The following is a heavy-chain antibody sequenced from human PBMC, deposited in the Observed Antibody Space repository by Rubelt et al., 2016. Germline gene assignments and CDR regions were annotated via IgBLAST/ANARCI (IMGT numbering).Heavy chain of an antibody. V-gene: IGHV4-34*01. Sequence: QVQLQQWGAGLLKPSETLSLTCAVYGGSFSGYYWNWIRQPPGKGLEWIGEIDHSGSTNYNPSLKSRVTISVDTSKNQFSLKLRSMTAAGTAVYYCARGQRGGIFYGWFDPWGQGTLVTVSS. J-gene: IGHJ5*02. CDR1: GGSFSGYY. CDR3: ARGQRGGIFYGWFDP. CDR2: IDHSGST. D-gene: IGHD1-26*01.